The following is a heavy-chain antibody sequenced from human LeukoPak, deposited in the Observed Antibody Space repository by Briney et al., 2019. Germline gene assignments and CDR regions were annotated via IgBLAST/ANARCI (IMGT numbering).Heavy chain of an antibody. V-gene: IGHV4-38-2*02. CDR3: TRDSGSYSSSYRFDS. J-gene: IGHJ4*02. Sequence: PSETLSLTCTVSGYSISSGYYWGWIRQPPGKGLEWIGSIDHSGSTYYNPSLKSRVTISVDTSKNQFSLQLNSVTPEDTAAYYCTRDSGSYSSSYRFDSWGQGTLVTVSS. D-gene: IGHD6-6*01. CDR1: GYSISSGYY. CDR2: IDHSGST.